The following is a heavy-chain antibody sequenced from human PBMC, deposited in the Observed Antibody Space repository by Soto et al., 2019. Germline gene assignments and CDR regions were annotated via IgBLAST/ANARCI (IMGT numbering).Heavy chain of an antibody. V-gene: IGHV3-7*05. CDR3: ATTPPGWYVSQASY. CDR1: GSMFRGYW. D-gene: IGHD3-16*01. CDR2: INQDGSEK. Sequence: EVQLEESGGGLVQPGGSLRLSCAVSGSMFRGYWMSWVGQSPGKGLECVANINQDGSEKYYVDSVKGRFTISRDNVRNSLYLQMNSLRPEDTALYYCATTPPGWYVSQASYWGQGALVAVSS. J-gene: IGHJ4*02.